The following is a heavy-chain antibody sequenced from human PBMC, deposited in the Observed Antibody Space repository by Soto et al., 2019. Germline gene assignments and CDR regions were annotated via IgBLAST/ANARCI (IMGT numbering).Heavy chain of an antibody. V-gene: IGHV4-59*01. D-gene: IGHD4-4*01. Sequence: SETLSLTCIVSGGSISNKYWTWIRQPPGKGLEWIGYIYYTGSTTYHPSLASRVAISLDTSMQQFSLRLNSVTAADTAVYYCARATVQRHFDSWGQGTLVTVSS. CDR1: GGSISNKY. J-gene: IGHJ4*02. CDR2: IYYTGST. CDR3: ARATVQRHFDS.